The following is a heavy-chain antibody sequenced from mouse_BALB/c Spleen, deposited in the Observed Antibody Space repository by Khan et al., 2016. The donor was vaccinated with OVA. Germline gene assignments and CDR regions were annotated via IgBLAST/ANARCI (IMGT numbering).Heavy chain of an antibody. CDR1: GYSITSEYA. V-gene: IGHV3-2*02. CDR2: INYSGNT. Sequence: VQLKESGPGLVKPSQSLSLTCTVTGYSITSEYAWNWIRQFPGNKLERMGYINYSGNTRSNPSLKSRTSITRDTSKNQFFLQLNSVTTEDTATYYCARKDYYDYDPFPYWGQGTLVTVSA. J-gene: IGHJ3*01. CDR3: ARKDYYDYDPFPY. D-gene: IGHD2-4*01.